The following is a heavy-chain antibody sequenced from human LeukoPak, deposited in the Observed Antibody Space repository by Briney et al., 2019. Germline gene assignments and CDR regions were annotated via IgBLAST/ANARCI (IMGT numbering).Heavy chain of an antibody. CDR2: MYRGGNT. CDR1: GFTVSSNY. CDR3: ARASFGSGSYVSFYFDY. Sequence: GESLRLSCAASGFTVSSNYMNWDRQAPGKGLEWVSLMYRGGNTYYADSVKGRFTISRDNSKNTLYLQMNSLRAEDTAIYYCARASFGSGSYVSFYFDYWGQGTLVTVSS. D-gene: IGHD3-10*01. J-gene: IGHJ4*02. V-gene: IGHV3-53*01.